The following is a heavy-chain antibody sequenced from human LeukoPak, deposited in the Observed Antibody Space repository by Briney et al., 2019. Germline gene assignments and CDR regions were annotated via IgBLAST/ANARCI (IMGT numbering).Heavy chain of an antibody. J-gene: IGHJ6*03. V-gene: IGHV1-69*05. D-gene: IGHD6-19*01. CDR1: GGTFSSYA. Sequence: SVKVSCKASGGTFSSYAISWVRQAPGQGLEWMGRIIPIFGTANYAQKFQGRATITTDESTSTAYMELSSLRSEDTAVYYCARDHSSGWYTPRGPYYYYYMDVWGKGTTVTVSS. CDR3: ARDHSSGWYTPRGPYYYYYMDV. CDR2: IIPIFGTA.